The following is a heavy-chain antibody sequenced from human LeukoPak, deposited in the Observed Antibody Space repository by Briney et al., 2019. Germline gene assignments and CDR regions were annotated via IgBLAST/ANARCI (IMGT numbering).Heavy chain of an antibody. J-gene: IGHJ6*02. CDR2: ISGSGGST. CDR1: GFTFSSYA. CDR3: AKSGGLSGSGRLAMDV. D-gene: IGHD3-10*01. V-gene: IGHV3-23*01. Sequence: GGSLRLSCAASGFTFSSYAMSWVRQAPGKGLEWVSAISGSGGSTYYADSVKGRFTISRDNSKNTLYLQMNSLRAEDTAVYYCAKSGGLSGSGRLAMDVWGQGTTVTVSS.